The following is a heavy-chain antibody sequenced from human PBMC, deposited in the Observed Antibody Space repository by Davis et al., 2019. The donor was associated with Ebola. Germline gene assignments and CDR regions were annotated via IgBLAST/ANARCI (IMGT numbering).Heavy chain of an antibody. CDR3: ARHLGPLVGITDSGMDV. J-gene: IGHJ6*02. Sequence: KFQGRVTITRDTSASTAYMELSSLRSEDTAVYYCARHLGPLVGITDSGMDVWGQGTTVTVSS. V-gene: IGHV1-3*01. D-gene: IGHD1-26*01.